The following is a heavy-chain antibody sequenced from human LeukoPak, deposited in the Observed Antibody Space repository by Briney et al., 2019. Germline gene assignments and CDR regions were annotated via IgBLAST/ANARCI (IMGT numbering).Heavy chain of an antibody. CDR2: IYTSGST. Sequence: PSETLSLTCTVSGGSISSYYWSWIRQPAGKGLEWIGRIYTSGSTNYNPSLKSRVTMSVDTSKNQFSLKLSSVTAADTAVYYCARERFGSYAYYHYYYMDVWGKGTTVTVSS. D-gene: IGHD1-26*01. CDR3: ARERFGSYAYYHYYYMDV. V-gene: IGHV4-4*07. J-gene: IGHJ6*03. CDR1: GGSISSYY.